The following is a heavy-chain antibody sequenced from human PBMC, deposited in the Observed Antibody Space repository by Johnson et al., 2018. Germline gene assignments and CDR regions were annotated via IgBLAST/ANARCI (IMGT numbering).Heavy chain of an antibody. CDR3: ARGWGRSVVTTDHFDH. D-gene: IGHD3-16*01. V-gene: IGHV3-9*01. CDR1: GFTFDDHA. Sequence: VQLVESGGGLVQPGGSLRLSCEASGFTFDDHAMHWVRPAPGKGLEWVSGLSWNSGSMGYAASVRGRLTISRDNVKSFLYVQMNSLKPEDTAVYFCARGWGRSVVTTDHFDHWGRGTLVTVSS. J-gene: IGHJ4*02. CDR2: LSWNSGSM.